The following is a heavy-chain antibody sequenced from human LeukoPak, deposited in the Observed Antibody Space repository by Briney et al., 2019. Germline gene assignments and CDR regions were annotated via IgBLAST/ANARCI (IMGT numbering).Heavy chain of an antibody. CDR1: GFSFSNYW. CDR3: ARLVGDVTTWDC. CDR2: IKQDESEK. Sequence: GGSLRLSCAASGFSFSNYWMSWVRQAPGKGLEWVASIKQDESEKYYVDSVKGRFTTSRDNAKSSLYLQMNALRGEDTAVYYCARLVGDVTTWDCWGQGTLVTVSS. V-gene: IGHV3-7*03. J-gene: IGHJ4*02. D-gene: IGHD1-26*01.